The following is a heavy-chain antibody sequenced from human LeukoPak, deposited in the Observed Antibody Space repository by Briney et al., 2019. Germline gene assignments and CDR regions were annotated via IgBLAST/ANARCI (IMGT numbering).Heavy chain of an antibody. CDR3: ARDHLANLASRLFGP. J-gene: IGHJ5*02. D-gene: IGHD3-3*01. CDR2: IYYSGRT. Sequence: SETLSLTCTVSGGSISSSSYYWGWIRQPPGKGLEWIGSIYYSGRTYYNPSLKSRVTISVDTSKNQFSLKLSSVTAADTAVYYCARDHLANLASRLFGPWGQGTLVTVSS. V-gene: IGHV4-39*07. CDR1: GGSISSSSYY.